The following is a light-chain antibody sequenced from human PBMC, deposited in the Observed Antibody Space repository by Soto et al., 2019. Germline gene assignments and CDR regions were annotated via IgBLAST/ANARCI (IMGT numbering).Light chain of an antibody. V-gene: IGKV1-5*03. J-gene: IGKJ1*01. CDR1: QSTSSW. CDR3: QQYNSYRT. CDR2: KAS. Sequence: DIQMPQSPSPLSASVGDRVTITCRASQSTSSWLAWYQQNPGKAPKLLIYKASSLESGVPSRFSGSGSGTEFTLTISSLQPDDFATDDCQQYNSYRTFGQGTKVEIK.